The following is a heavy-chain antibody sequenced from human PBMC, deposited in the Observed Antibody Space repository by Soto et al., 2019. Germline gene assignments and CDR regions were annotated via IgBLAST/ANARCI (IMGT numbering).Heavy chain of an antibody. V-gene: IGHV3-7*01. J-gene: IGHJ3*01. CDR2: IKQLGSEK. CDR1: GFTFSNNW. D-gene: IGHD1-26*01. Sequence: VGSLRLSCAASGFTFSNNWMTWVRQAPGKGLEWVANIKQLGSEKNYVDSVKGRFTISRDDAKNLLYLQMNSLRGEDTAVYYCAREGSGRGGFDLCGQGTMVTVSS. CDR3: AREGSGRGGFDL.